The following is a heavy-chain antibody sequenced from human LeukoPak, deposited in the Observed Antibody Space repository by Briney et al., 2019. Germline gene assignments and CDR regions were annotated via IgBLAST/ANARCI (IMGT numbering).Heavy chain of an antibody. J-gene: IGHJ3*01. V-gene: IGHV4-38-2*02. CDR2: IYHSGNI. CDR3: ARDAGLSHFDV. D-gene: IGHD3-16*01. Sequence: PPETLSLTCSVSGYSISSGYYWGWIRQPPGKGLEWIANIYHSGNIYYNPSLQSRVTLSLDTSNNQFSLKLNSVTAADTAVYYCARDAGLSHFDVWGQGTVVTVSS. CDR1: GYSISSGYY.